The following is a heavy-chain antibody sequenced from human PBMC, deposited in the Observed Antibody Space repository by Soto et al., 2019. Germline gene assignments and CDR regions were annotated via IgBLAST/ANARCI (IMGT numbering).Heavy chain of an antibody. CDR1: GFTFSSYA. V-gene: IGHV3-23*01. D-gene: IGHD1-1*01. J-gene: IGHJ5*02. CDR3: AKDRTTTGTTVRFDP. CDR2: ISGSGGST. Sequence: GGSLRLSCAASGFTFSSYAMSWVRQAPGKGLEWVSTISGSGGSTCYADSAKGRFTISRDNSKHTLYLQVNSLRAEDTAVYDCAKDRTTTGTTVRFDPWGQGTLVTVSS.